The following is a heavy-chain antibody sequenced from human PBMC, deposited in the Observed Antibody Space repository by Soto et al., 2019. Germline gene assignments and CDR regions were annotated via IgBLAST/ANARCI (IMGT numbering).Heavy chain of an antibody. J-gene: IGHJ4*02. CDR3: ESAVSTKTATIDY. V-gene: IGHV1-46*01. CDR1: GYTFTTYY. Sequence: QVQLVQSGAEVKNPGASVKVACKASGYTFTTYYMHWLRQARGQGLEWMGIITPIDGSTRYDQKFQARVTMTRETSTSTVYIALSRLRSADKAVYYCESAVSTKTATIDYWGQGTRVTVSS. CDR2: ITPIDGST. D-gene: IGHD4-17*01.